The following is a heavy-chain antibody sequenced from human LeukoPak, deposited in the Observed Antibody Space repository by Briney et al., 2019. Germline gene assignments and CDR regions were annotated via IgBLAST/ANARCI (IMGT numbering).Heavy chain of an antibody. CDR2: IIPIFGTA. CDR1: GGTFSSYA. J-gene: IGHJ6*03. CDR3: ARDGWELLRVNYYYYMDV. D-gene: IGHD1-26*01. V-gene: IGHV1-69*13. Sequence: SVKVSCKASGGTFSSYAISWVRQAPGQGLEWMGGIIPIFGTANYAQKFQGRVTITADESTSTAYMELSSLRSEDTAVYYCARDGWELLRVNYYYYMDVWGKGTTVTVSS.